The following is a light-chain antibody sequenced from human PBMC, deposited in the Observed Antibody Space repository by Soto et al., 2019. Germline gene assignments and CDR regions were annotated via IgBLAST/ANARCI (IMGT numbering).Light chain of an antibody. V-gene: IGKV3-15*01. CDR2: DAS. CDR1: QSVSSN. Sequence: EIVMTQSPATLSVSPGERVTLSCRASQSVSSNLAWYQQKPGQAPRLLIYDASTRADGVPGRFSGSGSGTEFTLTISSLQPEDFAVYCCQHYNNWPRTFGQGTQVEVK. J-gene: IGKJ1*01. CDR3: QHYNNWPRT.